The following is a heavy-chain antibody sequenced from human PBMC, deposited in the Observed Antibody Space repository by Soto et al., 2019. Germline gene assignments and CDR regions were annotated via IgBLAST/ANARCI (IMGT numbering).Heavy chain of an antibody. CDR1: GGSISSYY. D-gene: IGHD3-22*01. V-gene: IGHV4-59*08. CDR3: ARYYFDNSGYSNWFDP. Sequence: PSETLSLTCTVSGGSISSYYWSWIRQPPGKGLEWIGYIYYSGSTNYNPSLKSRVTISVDTSKNQFSLKLSSVTAADTAVYYCARYYFDNSGYSNWFDPWGRGTLVTAPQ. CDR2: IYYSGST. J-gene: IGHJ5*02.